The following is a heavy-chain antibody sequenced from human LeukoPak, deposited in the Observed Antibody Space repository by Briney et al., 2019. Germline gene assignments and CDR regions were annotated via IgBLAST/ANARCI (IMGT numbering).Heavy chain of an antibody. CDR1: GGSFSGYY. D-gene: IGHD3-16*01. Sequence: SETLSLTCAVYGGSFSGYYWSWIRQPPGKGLEWIGEINHSGSTNYNPSLKSRVTISVDTSKNQFSLKLSSVTAADTAVYYCARLGADRGDAFDIWGQGTMVTVSS. CDR3: ARLGADRGDAFDI. J-gene: IGHJ3*02. CDR2: INHSGST. V-gene: IGHV4-34*01.